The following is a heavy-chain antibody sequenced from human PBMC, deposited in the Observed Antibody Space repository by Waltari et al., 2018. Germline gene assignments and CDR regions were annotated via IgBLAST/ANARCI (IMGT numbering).Heavy chain of an antibody. CDR3: SRRLDA. V-gene: IGHV3-7*01. CDR1: GFTLSSSW. J-gene: IGHJ6*02. Sequence: EVQLVESGGGLVQPGGSLRLSCAASGFTLSSSWMDWVRQAPGRGLEWVANIKEDGSEKYYVDSVKGRFIISRDNAKNSLYLQMTSLRVEDTAVYYCSRRLDAWGQGTTVTVSS. CDR2: IKEDGSEK.